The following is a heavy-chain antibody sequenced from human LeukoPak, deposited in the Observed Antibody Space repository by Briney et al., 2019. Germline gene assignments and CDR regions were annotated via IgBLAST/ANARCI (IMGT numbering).Heavy chain of an antibody. CDR2: IYHSGST. CDR3: ARDLHIAAAGVRHDAFDI. J-gene: IGHJ3*02. Sequence: PSGTLSLTCAVSGGSIGSSNWWSWVRQPPGKGLEWIGEIYHSGSTNYNPSLKSRVTISVDKSKNQFSLKLSSVTAADTAVYYCARDLHIAAAGVRHDAFDIWGQGTMVTVSS. CDR1: GGSIGSSNW. V-gene: IGHV4-4*02. D-gene: IGHD6-13*01.